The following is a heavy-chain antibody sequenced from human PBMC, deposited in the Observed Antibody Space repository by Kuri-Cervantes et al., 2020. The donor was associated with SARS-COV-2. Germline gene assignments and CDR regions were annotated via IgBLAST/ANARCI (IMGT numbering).Heavy chain of an antibody. CDR1: GXXXGDYA. V-gene: IGHV3-49*04. CDR3: TGPTYSSSWXSSDWGKY. D-gene: IGHD6-13*01. J-gene: IGHJ4*02. CDR2: IRSKAYXGTT. Sequence: GGSLRLSCTASGXXXGDYAMXWVRQAPGKGLEWVGFIRSKAYXGTTEYAASVKGRFTISRDDSKSIXYLQMNSLKTEDTAVYYXTGPTYSSSWXSSDWGKYWGQGTLVTVSS.